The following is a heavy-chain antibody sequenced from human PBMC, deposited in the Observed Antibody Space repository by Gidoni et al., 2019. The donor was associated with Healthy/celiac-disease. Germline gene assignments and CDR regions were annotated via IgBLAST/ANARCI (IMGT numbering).Heavy chain of an antibody. D-gene: IGHD3-22*01. CDR1: GGSISSGGYY. CDR3: ARGVYYDSSGYYSYFDY. Sequence: QVQLQESGPGLVKPSQTLSLTCTVSGGSISSGGYYWSWIRQHPGKCLEWIGYIYYRGSTYYNPSLKSLVTISVDTSKNQFSLKLSSVTAADTAVYYCARGVYYDSSGYYSYFDYWGQGTLVTVSS. V-gene: IGHV4-31*01. CDR2: IYYRGST. J-gene: IGHJ4*02.